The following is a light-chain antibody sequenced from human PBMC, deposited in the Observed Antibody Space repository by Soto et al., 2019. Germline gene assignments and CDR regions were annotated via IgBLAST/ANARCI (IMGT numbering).Light chain of an antibody. CDR1: NSDVGGYNS. CDR3: YSYTASGLWV. V-gene: IGLV2-11*01. Sequence: QSALTQPRSVSGSPGQSVTISCTGTNSDVGGYNSVSWYQQLPGKAPKLMISAVSQRPSGVPDRFSGSKSGNTASLTISGLQADDGADYFFYSYTASGLWVFGGGTKLTVL. CDR2: AVS. J-gene: IGLJ3*02.